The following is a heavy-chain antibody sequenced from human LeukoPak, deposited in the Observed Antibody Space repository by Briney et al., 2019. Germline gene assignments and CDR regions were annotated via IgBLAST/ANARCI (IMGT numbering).Heavy chain of an antibody. CDR1: XXY. Sequence: XXYWXWXRQPXGTGLEWIGYIYYSGGTYYNPSLKSRVTISVDTSKNQFSLKLSSVTAADTAVYYCARVSVVPVWGQGTLVTVSS. V-gene: IGHV4-30-4*01. CDR2: IYYSGGT. D-gene: IGHD4-23*01. J-gene: IGHJ4*02. CDR3: ARVSVVPV.